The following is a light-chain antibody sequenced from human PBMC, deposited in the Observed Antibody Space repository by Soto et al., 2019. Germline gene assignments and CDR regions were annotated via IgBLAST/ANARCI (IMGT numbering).Light chain of an antibody. J-gene: IGKJ5*01. Sequence: EIVLTQSPGTLSLSPGERATLSCRASQSVSSSYLAWYQQKPGQAPRLLIYGASSRATGIPDRFSGSGSGTDFTLTISRQEPEDFAVYYCQQYGSSPQTFGQGIRLEIK. CDR2: GAS. V-gene: IGKV3-20*01. CDR1: QSVSSSY. CDR3: QQYGSSPQT.